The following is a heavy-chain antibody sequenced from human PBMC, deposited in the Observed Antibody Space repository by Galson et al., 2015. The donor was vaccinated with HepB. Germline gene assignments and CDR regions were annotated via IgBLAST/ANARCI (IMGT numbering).Heavy chain of an antibody. V-gene: IGHV3-30*18. CDR3: AKEPRPRASPWYFDL. CDR2: IAYDGSLQ. CDR1: GFAFSDYG. J-gene: IGHJ2*01. D-gene: IGHD3-10*01. Sequence: SLRLSCAASGFAFSDYGMHWVRQPPGKVLEWVAVIAYDGSLQYYADSVKGRFTVSRDNSKNTMYLQLNSPRPEDAGLYYCAKEPRPRASPWYFDLWGRGTLVTVSS.